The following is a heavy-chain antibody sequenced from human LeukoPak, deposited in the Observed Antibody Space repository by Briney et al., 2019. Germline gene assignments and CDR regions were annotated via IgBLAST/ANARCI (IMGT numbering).Heavy chain of an antibody. J-gene: IGHJ6*03. CDR2: IYSGGST. V-gene: IGHV3-53*01. Sequence: GGSLRLSCAASGFTISSNYMSWVRQAPGKGLEWVSVIYSGGSTYYADSVKGRFTISRDNSNNTLYLQMNSLTAEDTAVYYCAKDSSPAVYYYMDVWGKGTTVTVSS. CDR3: AKDSSPAVYYYMDV. CDR1: GFTISSNY. D-gene: IGHD2/OR15-2a*01.